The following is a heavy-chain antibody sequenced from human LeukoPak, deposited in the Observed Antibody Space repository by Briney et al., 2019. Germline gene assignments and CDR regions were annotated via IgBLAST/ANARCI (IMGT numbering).Heavy chain of an antibody. V-gene: IGHV3-13*01. D-gene: IGHD4-17*01. CDR3: ARGGDYDAFDI. Sequence: GGSLRLSCAASGFTFSSYDMHWVRHATGKGLEWVSAIGTAGDTYYPGSVKGRFTISRENAKNSLYLQMNSLRAGDTAVYYCARGGDYDAFDIWGQGTMVTASS. J-gene: IGHJ3*02. CDR1: GFTFSSYD. CDR2: IGTAGDT.